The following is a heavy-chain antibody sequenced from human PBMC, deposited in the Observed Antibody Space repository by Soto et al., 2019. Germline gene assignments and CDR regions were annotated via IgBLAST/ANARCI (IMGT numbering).Heavy chain of an antibody. CDR1: GFSLTTSGVG. Sequence: QITLNESGPTVVRPTETLTLTCRFSGFSLTTSGVGVSWIRQSPGKAPEWLALIYWDDDKRYSASLKSRLTITKDTSKNQVVLTVSDVDPTDTATYYCAHRVLRTVFGLVTTTAIYFDFWGQGTPVAVSS. V-gene: IGHV2-5*02. J-gene: IGHJ4*02. D-gene: IGHD3-3*01. CDR3: AHRVLRTVFGLVTTTAIYFDF. CDR2: IYWDDDK.